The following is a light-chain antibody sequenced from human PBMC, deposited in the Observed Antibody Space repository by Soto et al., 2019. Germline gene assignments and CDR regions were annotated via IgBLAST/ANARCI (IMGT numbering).Light chain of an antibody. CDR2: GAS. CDR3: QQYGNSPYA. Sequence: EIVLTQSPGTRSLSPGERATLSCRASQSVSSNYLAWYQQKSGQAPRLLIYGASSRATGIPDRFSGSGSGTDFTLTIGKLEPEDFAVYYCQQYGNSPYAFGQGTELEI. J-gene: IGKJ2*01. V-gene: IGKV3-20*01. CDR1: QSVSSNY.